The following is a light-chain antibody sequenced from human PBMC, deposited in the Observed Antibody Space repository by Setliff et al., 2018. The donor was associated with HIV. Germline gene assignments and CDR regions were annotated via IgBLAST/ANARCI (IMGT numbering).Light chain of an antibody. CDR1: SSHVGAYKY. Sequence: QSALTQPRSVSGSPGQSVTISCTGTSSHVGAYKYVSWYQQLPGKAPKLIIYDVDKRPSGVPYRVSGSKTDNTASLTISGLQGEDEADYYCCSYAGTSTFYVFGTGTKVTV. CDR2: DVD. J-gene: IGLJ1*01. CDR3: CSYAGTSTFYV. V-gene: IGLV2-11*01.